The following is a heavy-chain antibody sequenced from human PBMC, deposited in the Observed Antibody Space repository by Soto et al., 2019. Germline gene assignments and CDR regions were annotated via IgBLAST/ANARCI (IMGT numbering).Heavy chain of an antibody. CDR2: ISGSGGST. CDR1: GFTFSSYS. D-gene: IGHD2-2*02. Sequence: GGSLRLSCAASGFTFSSYSMNWVRQAPGKGLGWVSAISGSGGSTYHADSVKGRFTISRDNSKNTLYLQMNSLRAEDTAVYYCAKDPTRQAAAIRRVPSYGMDVWGQGTTVTVSS. CDR3: AKDPTRQAAAIRRVPSYGMDV. J-gene: IGHJ6*02. V-gene: IGHV3-23*01.